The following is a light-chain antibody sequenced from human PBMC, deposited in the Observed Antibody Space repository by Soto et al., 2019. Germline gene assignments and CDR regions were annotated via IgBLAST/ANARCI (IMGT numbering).Light chain of an antibody. V-gene: IGKV1-5*01. CDR3: QQYENYPLT. CDR2: DTS. Sequence: DNQLTQSPSTLSASVGDRVTLTWLASQSINTWLAWYKQKPGKAPKLLSYDTSTLKSGAPSRFSGSGSGTEFTLTINSLKPDDFATYYCQQYENYPLTFGGGTKVDIK. CDR1: QSINTW. J-gene: IGKJ4*01.